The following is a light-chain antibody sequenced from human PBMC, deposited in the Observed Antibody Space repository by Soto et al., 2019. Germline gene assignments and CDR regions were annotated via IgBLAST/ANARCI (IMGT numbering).Light chain of an antibody. CDR3: QQYGSSPLT. CDR2: GAS. CDR1: QSVSSSY. Sequence: EIVLTQSPGTLSLSPGERATLSCRASQSVSSSYLAWYQQKPGQAPRLLIYGASSRATGIPDRFSGSGSGTGFTFTISRLEPEDFAVYYCQQYGSSPLTFGGGTKVEIK. J-gene: IGKJ4*01. V-gene: IGKV3-20*01.